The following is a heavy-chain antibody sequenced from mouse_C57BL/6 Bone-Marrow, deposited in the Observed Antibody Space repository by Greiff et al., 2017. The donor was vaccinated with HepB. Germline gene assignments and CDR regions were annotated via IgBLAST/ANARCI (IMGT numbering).Heavy chain of an antibody. CDR3: ARGGSYYGSSYPLYAMDY. V-gene: IGHV1-59*01. J-gene: IGHJ4*01. Sequence: QVQLQQPGAELVRPGTSVKLSCKASGYTFTSYWMHWVKQRPGQGLEWIGVIDPSDSYTNYNQKFKGKSTLTVDTSSRTAYMQLSSLTSEDTAVYYCARGGSYYGSSYPLYAMDYWGQGTSVTVSS. CDR2: IDPSDSYT. CDR1: GYTFTSYW. D-gene: IGHD1-1*01.